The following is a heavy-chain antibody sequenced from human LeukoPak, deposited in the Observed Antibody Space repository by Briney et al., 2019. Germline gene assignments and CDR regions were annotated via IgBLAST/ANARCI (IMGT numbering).Heavy chain of an antibody. D-gene: IGHD4-23*01. CDR1: GGSFGGYY. Sequence: SETLSLTCAVYGGSFGGYYWSWIRQPPGKGLEWIGEINHSGSTNYNPSLKSRVTISVDTSKNQFSLKLSSVTAADTAVYYCARDGYGGIDYWGQGILVTVSS. J-gene: IGHJ4*02. V-gene: IGHV4-34*01. CDR3: ARDGYGGIDY. CDR2: INHSGST.